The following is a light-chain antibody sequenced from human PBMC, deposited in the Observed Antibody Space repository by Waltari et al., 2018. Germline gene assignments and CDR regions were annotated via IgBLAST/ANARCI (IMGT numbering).Light chain of an antibody. Sequence: EIVLTQSPPTLSLSPGERATLSCRASQSVSSYLAWYHQKPGQAPRLLIYDASNRATGIPARFSGSGSGTDFTLTISSLEPEDFAVYYCQQRSNWPPNTFGPGTKVDIK. CDR1: QSVSSY. CDR2: DAS. CDR3: QQRSNWPPNT. J-gene: IGKJ3*01. V-gene: IGKV3-11*01.